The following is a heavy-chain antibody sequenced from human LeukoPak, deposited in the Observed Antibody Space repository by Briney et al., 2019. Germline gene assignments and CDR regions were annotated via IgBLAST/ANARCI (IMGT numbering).Heavy chain of an antibody. Sequence: SETLSLTCTVSGGSISSYYWSWIRQPAGKGLEWIGRIYTSGSTNYNPSLKSRVTMSVDTSKNQFSLKLSSVTAADTAVYYCARDGAAAACIEPFDYWGQGTLVTVSS. CDR3: ARDGAAAACIEPFDY. V-gene: IGHV4-4*07. CDR2: IYTSGST. J-gene: IGHJ4*02. CDR1: GGSISSYY. D-gene: IGHD6-13*01.